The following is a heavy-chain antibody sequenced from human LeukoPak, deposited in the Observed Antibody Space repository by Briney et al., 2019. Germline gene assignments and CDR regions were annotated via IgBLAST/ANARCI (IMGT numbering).Heavy chain of an antibody. V-gene: IGHV3-9*01. J-gene: IGHJ4*02. CDR1: GFTFDDYA. CDR3: AKDIHYDSSGCFDY. Sequence: GGSLRLSCEASGFTFDDYAMHWVRQPPGKGLEWVSGISWNSGSIGYADSVKGRFTVSRDNVKNSLYLQMNSLRAEDTALYYCAKDIHYDSSGCFDYWGQGTLVTVSS. CDR2: ISWNSGSI. D-gene: IGHD3-22*01.